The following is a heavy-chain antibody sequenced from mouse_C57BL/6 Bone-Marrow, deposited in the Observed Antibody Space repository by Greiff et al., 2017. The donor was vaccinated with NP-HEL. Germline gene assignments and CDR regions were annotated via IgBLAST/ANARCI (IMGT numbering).Heavy chain of an antibody. J-gene: IGHJ1*03. CDR2: IYWDDDK. Sequence: QVTLKESGPGILQSSQTLSLTCSFSGFSLSTSGMGVSWIRQPSGKGLEWLAHIYWDDDKRYNPSLKSRLTISKDTSRNQVFLKITSVDTADTATYYCARRDYWGYFDVWGTGTTVTVSS. V-gene: IGHV8-12*01. D-gene: IGHD2-13*01. CDR1: GFSLSTSGMG. CDR3: ARRDYWGYFDV.